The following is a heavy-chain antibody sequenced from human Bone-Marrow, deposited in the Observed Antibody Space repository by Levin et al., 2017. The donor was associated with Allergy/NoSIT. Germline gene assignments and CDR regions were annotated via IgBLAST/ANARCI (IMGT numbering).Heavy chain of an antibody. D-gene: IGHD4-11*01. CDR2: IKTKADGGTA. Sequence: GEPLKISCAASGFTFTNAWMNWVRQAPGKGLEWVGRIKTKADGGTADYAAPVKGRFIISRDDSKNTVFLQMNNLETEDTAVYYCSLQYFDYWGQGSLVAVSS. CDR1: GFTFTNAW. CDR3: SLQYFDY. V-gene: IGHV3-15*07. J-gene: IGHJ4*02.